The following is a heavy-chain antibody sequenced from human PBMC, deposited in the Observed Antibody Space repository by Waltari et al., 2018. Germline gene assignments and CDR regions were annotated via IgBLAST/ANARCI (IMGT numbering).Heavy chain of an antibody. CDR1: GFTLNISY. CDR3: ARNYPREGQYDY. J-gene: IGHJ4*02. CDR2: IHGGGET. D-gene: IGHD3-10*01. V-gene: IGHV3-53*01. Sequence: EVQLVESGGGLVQSGGSLRLSCATSGFTLNISYISWVRQSPGKGLEWVSVIHGGGETFYAESVEGRFTMSRDMSNDTVYLQMNGLRVEDTAVYYCARNYPREGQYDYWGQGTLVTVSS.